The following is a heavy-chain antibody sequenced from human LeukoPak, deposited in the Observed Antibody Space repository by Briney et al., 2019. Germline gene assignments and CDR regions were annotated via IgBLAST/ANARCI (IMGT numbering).Heavy chain of an antibody. J-gene: IGHJ4*02. V-gene: IGHV4-59*01. CDR3: ARGVPEYYDFWSGYFYYFDY. Sequence: NPSETLSLTCTVAGGSISSYYCSWIRQPPGKGLEWVGYIYYSGSTNYNPSLKSRVTISVDTSKNQFSLKLTSVTAADTAVYYCARGVPEYYDFWSGYFYYFDYWGQGTLVTVSS. CDR2: IYYSGST. CDR1: GGSISSYY. D-gene: IGHD3-3*01.